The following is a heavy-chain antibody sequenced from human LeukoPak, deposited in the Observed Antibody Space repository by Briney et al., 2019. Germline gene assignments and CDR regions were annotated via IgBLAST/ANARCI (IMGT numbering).Heavy chain of an antibody. V-gene: IGHV1-2*02. CDR3: ARVSGQTTRGIYVSAFDI. Sequence: GASVKVSCKASGYTFTGYYMHWVRQAPGQGLEWMGWINPNSGGTNYAQKFQGRVTMTRDTSISTAYMELSRLRSDDTAVYYCARVSGQTTRGIYVSAFDIWGQGTMVTVSS. CDR2: INPNSGGT. CDR1: GYTFTGYY. J-gene: IGHJ3*02. D-gene: IGHD2-15*01.